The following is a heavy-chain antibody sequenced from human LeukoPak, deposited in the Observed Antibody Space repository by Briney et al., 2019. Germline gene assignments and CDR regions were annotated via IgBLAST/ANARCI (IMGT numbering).Heavy chain of an antibody. D-gene: IGHD6-13*01. V-gene: IGHV3-7*04. Sequence: GGPLRLSCAASGFTFTSYSMNWVRQAPGKGLEWVANIKQDGSDKYYVDSVKGRFTISRDNAKNSLYLQMSSLRAEDTAVYYCSRTLHSSSWYYWGQGTLVTVSS. CDR3: SRTLHSSSWYY. CDR1: GFTFTSYS. CDR2: IKQDGSDK. J-gene: IGHJ4*02.